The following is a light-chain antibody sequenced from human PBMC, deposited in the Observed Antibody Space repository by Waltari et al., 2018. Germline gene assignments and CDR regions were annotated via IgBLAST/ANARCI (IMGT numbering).Light chain of an antibody. V-gene: IGLV1-40*01. J-gene: IGLJ2*01. Sequence: QSVLTQPPSVSGAPGQRVTISCSGSGSNIGAGYDVHWYRQLPGKGPSLLLYGVNPRRPGVSDRFSGSHFDTSAALASAGLQAEDEADYYCQSYDTTRSVVFGGGTKLTVL. CDR1: GSNIGAGYD. CDR3: QSYDTTRSVV. CDR2: GVN.